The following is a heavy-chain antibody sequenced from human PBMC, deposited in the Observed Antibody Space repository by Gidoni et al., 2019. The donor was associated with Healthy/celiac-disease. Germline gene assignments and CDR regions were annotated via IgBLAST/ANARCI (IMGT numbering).Heavy chain of an antibody. CDR1: GGSFRGYY. V-gene: IGHV4-34*01. CDR2: INHSGST. CDR3: ARGAGSIAARRGSFDY. D-gene: IGHD6-6*01. Sequence: QVQLQQWGAGLLKPSETPSLTCAVYGGSFRGYYWSWIRQPPGKGLEWIGEINHSGSTNYNPSLKSRVTISVDTSKNQFSLKLSSVTAADTAVYYCARGAGSIAARRGSFDYWGQGTLVTVSS. J-gene: IGHJ4*02.